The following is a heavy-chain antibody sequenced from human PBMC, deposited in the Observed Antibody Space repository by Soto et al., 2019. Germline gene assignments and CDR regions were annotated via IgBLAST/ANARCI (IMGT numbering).Heavy chain of an antibody. J-gene: IGHJ4*02. CDR2: IYYSGST. V-gene: IGHV4-31*03. CDR1: GGSISSGGYY. CDR3: ARGQRDIGSGKIGWYYFDY. Sequence: PSETLSLTCTVSGGSISSGGYYWSWIRQHPGKGLEWIGYIYYSGSTYYNPSLKSRVTISVDTSKNQFSLKLSSVTAADTAVYYCARGQRDIGSGKIGWYYFDYWGQGTLVTVSS. D-gene: IGHD2-15*01.